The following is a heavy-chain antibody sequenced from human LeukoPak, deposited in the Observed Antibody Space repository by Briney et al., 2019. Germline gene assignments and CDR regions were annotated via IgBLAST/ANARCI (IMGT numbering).Heavy chain of an antibody. CDR1: GFPFSNAW. CDR3: TTEGEPQTDYFDY. Sequence: GGSLRLSCAASGFPFSNAWMSGVRQAPGKGLEWVGRIKSKTDGRTTDYAAPVNGRFTISRDDSKNTPYLQMNSLKTEDTAVYYCTTEGEPQTDYFDYWGQGTLVTVSS. D-gene: IGHD1-26*01. V-gene: IGHV3-15*01. J-gene: IGHJ4*02. CDR2: IKSKTDGRTT.